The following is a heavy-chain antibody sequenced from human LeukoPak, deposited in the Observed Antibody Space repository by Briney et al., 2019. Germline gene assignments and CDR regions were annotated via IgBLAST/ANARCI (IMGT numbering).Heavy chain of an antibody. CDR3: ASTYYYDSSGYYFDY. J-gene: IGHJ4*02. V-gene: IGHV4-61*02. D-gene: IGHD3-22*01. CDR2: IYTSGST. Sequence: SETLSLTCTVSGGSISNGSYYWSWIRQPAGKGLEWIRRIYTSGSTNYNPSLKSRVTISVDTSKNQFSLKLSSVTAADTAVYYCASTYYYDSSGYYFDYWGQGTLVTVSS. CDR1: GGSISNGSYY.